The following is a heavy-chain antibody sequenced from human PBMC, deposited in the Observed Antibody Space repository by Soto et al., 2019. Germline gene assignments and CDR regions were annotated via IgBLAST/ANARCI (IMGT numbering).Heavy chain of an antibody. CDR3: ASRYYDILTGYSASAPYYFDY. CDR1: GGTFSSYA. D-gene: IGHD3-9*01. J-gene: IGHJ4*02. V-gene: IGHV1-69*13. Sequence: GASVKVSCKASGGTFSSYAISWVRQAPGQGLEWMGGIIPIFGTANYAQKFQGRVTITADESTSTAYMELSSLRSEDTAVYYCASRYYDILTGYSASAPYYFDYWGQGTLVTVSS. CDR2: IIPIFGTA.